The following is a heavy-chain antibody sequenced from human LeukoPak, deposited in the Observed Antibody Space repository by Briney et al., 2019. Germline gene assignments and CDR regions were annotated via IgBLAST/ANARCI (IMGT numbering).Heavy chain of an antibody. V-gene: IGHV3-23*01. D-gene: IGHD2-8*01. CDR3: AKDQVVMVYAYFEY. CDR2: ISGSGGST. Sequence: PGGSLRLSCAASGFTFSSYAMSWVRQAPAKGLEWVSAISGSGGSTYYADSVKGRFTISRDNSKNTLYLQMNSLRAEDTAVYYCAKDQVVMVYAYFEYWGQGTLVTVSS. J-gene: IGHJ4*02. CDR1: GFTFSSYA.